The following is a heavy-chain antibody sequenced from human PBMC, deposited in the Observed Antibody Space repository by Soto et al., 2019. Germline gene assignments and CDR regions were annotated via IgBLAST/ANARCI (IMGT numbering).Heavy chain of an antibody. CDR1: GYTFTSYG. D-gene: IGHD5-12*01. CDR3: ATSYDSGFDP. Sequence: ASVKVSCKASGYTFTSYGISWVRQAPGQGLEWMGWISVYNGNTDYAQKFQGRVTMTTDTSTSTAYMELRSLRSDDTAVYYCATSYDSGFDPWGQGALVTVSS. V-gene: IGHV1-18*04. CDR2: ISVYNGNT. J-gene: IGHJ5*02.